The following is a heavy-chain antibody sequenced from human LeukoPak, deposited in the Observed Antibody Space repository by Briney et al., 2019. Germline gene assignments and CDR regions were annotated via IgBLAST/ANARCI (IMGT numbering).Heavy chain of an antibody. CDR1: GFSFSSYA. CDR3: HGLFC. J-gene: IGHJ4*02. CDR2: ISSNGGST. D-gene: IGHD3-9*01. V-gene: IGHV3-64D*09. Sequence: PGGSLRLSCSASGFSFSSYAMHWVRQAPGKGLEYVPAISSNGGSTYYADSVKGRFTISRDNSKNTLYLQMSSLRAEDTAVYYCHGLFCWGQGTLVTVSS.